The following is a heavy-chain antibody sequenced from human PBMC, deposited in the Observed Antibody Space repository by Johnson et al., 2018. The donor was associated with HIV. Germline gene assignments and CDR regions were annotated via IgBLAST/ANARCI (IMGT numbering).Heavy chain of an antibody. CDR1: GFTFSNYW. CDR2: IKEDGSET. Sequence: MLLVESGGGLVQHGESLRLSCEASGFTFSNYWMSWVRQAPGRALEWVANIKEDGSETYYMASVKGRFTISRDNSRSTVYLHMINLRADDTALYYCAREISRYYYDYAAFDLWGQGTTVTVSS. J-gene: IGHJ3*01. D-gene: IGHD3-22*01. CDR3: AREISRYYYDYAAFDL. V-gene: IGHV3-7*03.